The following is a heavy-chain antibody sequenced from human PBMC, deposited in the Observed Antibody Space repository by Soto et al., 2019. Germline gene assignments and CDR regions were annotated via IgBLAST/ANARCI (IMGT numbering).Heavy chain of an antibody. CDR1: GASISSYY. D-gene: IGHD4-17*01. CDR3: SYGDSPGPIDH. J-gene: IGHJ4*02. V-gene: IGHV4-59*01. CDR2: IHNGERT. Sequence: SEPLSLTCSVSGASISSYYWSWFRQAPGKGLEYIGYIHNGERTNYNPSLESRVTISADTSKNQFSLRLSSVTAADTAMYYCSYGDSPGPIDHWGQGTLVTVSS.